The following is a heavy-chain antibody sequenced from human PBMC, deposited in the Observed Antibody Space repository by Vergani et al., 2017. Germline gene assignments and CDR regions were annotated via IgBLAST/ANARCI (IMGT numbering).Heavy chain of an antibody. V-gene: IGHV3-74*01. D-gene: IGHD3-16*01. CDR3: AKDPQQGEVTLSYVDY. CDR1: GFSFSGYW. Sequence: EVQLVESGGGLIHPGGSLRLSCEGSGFSFSGYWMHWVRQSPEKGLVWVSRIKSDGSITNYADSVKGRFTISRDNAKNTLYLEMNSLRGDDTAVYYCAKDPQQGEVTLSYVDYWGQGTLVTVSS. CDR2: IKSDGSIT. J-gene: IGHJ4*02.